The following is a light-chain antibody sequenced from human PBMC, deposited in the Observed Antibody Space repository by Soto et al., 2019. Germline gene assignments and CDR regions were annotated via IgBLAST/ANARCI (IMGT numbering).Light chain of an antibody. CDR2: GAS. J-gene: IGKJ2*01. Sequence: ETVLTQSPVTLSLSPGERATLSCRASQSVTSNLAWFQQKPGQAPRLLIYGASFRATGIPARFSGSGSATEFTLSISSLQSEDSAVYYCQQYNNWPPYTFGQGTKLEIK. CDR3: QQYNNWPPYT. CDR1: QSVTSN. V-gene: IGKV3-15*01.